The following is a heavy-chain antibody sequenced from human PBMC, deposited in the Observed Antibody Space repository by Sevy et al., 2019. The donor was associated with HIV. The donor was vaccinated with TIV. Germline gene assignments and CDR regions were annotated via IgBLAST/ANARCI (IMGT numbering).Heavy chain of an antibody. Sequence: GGSLRLSCAASGFTFSNYNMNWVRQAPGKGLEWVSSIPGSSNYIYYADSLKGRFTASRDNAKNSLYLQMNSLRAEDTAVYYCARDFPVGTTSTFDYWGQGTLVTVSS. J-gene: IGHJ4*02. V-gene: IGHV3-21*01. CDR2: IPGSSNYI. D-gene: IGHD1-26*01. CDR1: GFTFSNYN. CDR3: ARDFPVGTTSTFDY.